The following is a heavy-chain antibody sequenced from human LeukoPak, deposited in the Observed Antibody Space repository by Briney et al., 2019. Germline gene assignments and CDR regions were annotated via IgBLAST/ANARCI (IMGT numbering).Heavy chain of an antibody. CDR3: AKDYCSTTRCGMDS. CDR2: ISDDGSIE. D-gene: IGHD2-2*01. CDR1: GFTFSSYG. V-gene: IGHV3-30*18. Sequence: GGSLRLSCAASGFTFSSYGMHWVRQAPGKGLESVSLISDDGSIEYYAHSVKGRFTISRDNSKNTLYLQMNSLRDEDTAVYYCAKDYCSTTRCGMDSWGQGTLVTVSS. J-gene: IGHJ4*02.